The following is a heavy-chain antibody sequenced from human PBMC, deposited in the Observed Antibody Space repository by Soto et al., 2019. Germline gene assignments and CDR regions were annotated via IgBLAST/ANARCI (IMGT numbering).Heavy chain of an antibody. CDR1: GYTFTSYG. CDR3: ASILDYYDSSGSRKNWFDP. D-gene: IGHD3-22*01. V-gene: IGHV1-18*04. J-gene: IGHJ5*02. Sequence: GASVKVSCKASGYTFTSYGISWVRQAPGQGLEWMGWISAYNGNTNYAQKLKGRITMTTDTSTSKAYMELRILRSDDTAVCYCASILDYYDSSGSRKNWFDPWGQGTLVTVSS. CDR2: ISAYNGNT.